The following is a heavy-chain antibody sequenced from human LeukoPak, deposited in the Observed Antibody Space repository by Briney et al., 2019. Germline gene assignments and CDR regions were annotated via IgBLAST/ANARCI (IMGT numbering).Heavy chain of an antibody. CDR1: GYTFTSYD. V-gene: IGHV1-8*01. Sequence: ASVKVSCKASGYTFTSYDIDWVRQATGQGLEWMGWMNPNSGNTGYAQKFQGRVTMTRNTSISTAYMELSSLRSEDTAVYYCARSWRGYGELDYWGQGTLVTVSS. D-gene: IGHD4-17*01. J-gene: IGHJ4*02. CDR2: MNPNSGNT. CDR3: ARSWRGYGELDY.